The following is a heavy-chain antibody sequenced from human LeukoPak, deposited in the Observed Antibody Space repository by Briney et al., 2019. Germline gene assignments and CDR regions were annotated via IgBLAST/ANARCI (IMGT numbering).Heavy chain of an antibody. J-gene: IGHJ4*02. V-gene: IGHV3-23*01. Sequence: GGSLRLSCAVSGFTFSSYAMNWVRQAPGKGLEWVSAISGSGVNTDHADSVKGRFTISRDNSKNTLYLQMNSLRVEDTAVYYCARSFGPVIAAAGTGADWGQGTLVTVSS. D-gene: IGHD6-13*01. CDR1: GFTFSSYA. CDR2: ISGSGVNT. CDR3: ARSFGPVIAAAGTGAD.